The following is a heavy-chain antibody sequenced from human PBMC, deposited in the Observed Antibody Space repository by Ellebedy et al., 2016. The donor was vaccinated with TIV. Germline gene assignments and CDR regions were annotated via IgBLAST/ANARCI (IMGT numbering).Heavy chain of an antibody. CDR2: INPNSGGT. J-gene: IGHJ3*02. CDR1: GYTFTGYY. Sequence: ASVKVSCXASGYTFTGYYMHWVRQAPGQGLEWMGWINPNSGGTNYAQKFQGWVTMTRDTSISTAYMELSRLRSDDTAVYYCARGGWELPTDAFDIWGQGTMVTVSS. D-gene: IGHD1-26*01. CDR3: ARGGWELPTDAFDI. V-gene: IGHV1-2*04.